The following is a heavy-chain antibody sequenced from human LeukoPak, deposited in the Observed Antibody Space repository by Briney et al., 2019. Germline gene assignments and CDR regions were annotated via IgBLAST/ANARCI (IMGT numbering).Heavy chain of an antibody. J-gene: IGHJ4*02. Sequence: ASVKVSRKASGYTFTSYAMHWVRQAPGQRLEWMGWINAGNGNTKYSQKFQGRVTITRDTSASTAYMELSSLRSEDTAVYYCASGYCDGDCYEAIAYWGQGTLVTVSS. V-gene: IGHV1-3*01. CDR2: INAGNGNT. CDR3: ASGYCDGDCYEAIAY. CDR1: GYTFTSYA. D-gene: IGHD2-21*02.